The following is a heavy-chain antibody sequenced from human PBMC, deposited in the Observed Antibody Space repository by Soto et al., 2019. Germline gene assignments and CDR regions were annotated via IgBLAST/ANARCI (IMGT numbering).Heavy chain of an antibody. CDR3: AKDQGDYYGSGSSRYFDY. J-gene: IGHJ4*02. CDR2: ISYDGSNK. Sequence: GGSLRLSCAGSGFALSDYYMNWIRQAPGKGLEWVAVISYDGSNKYYADSVKGRFTISRDNSKNTLYLQMNSLRAEDTAVYYCAKDQGDYYGSGSSRYFDYWGQGTLVTVSS. V-gene: IGHV3-30*18. D-gene: IGHD3-10*01. CDR1: GFALSDYY.